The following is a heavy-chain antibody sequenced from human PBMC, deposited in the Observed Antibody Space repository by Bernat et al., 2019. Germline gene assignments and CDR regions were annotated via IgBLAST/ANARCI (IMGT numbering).Heavy chain of an antibody. V-gene: IGHV1-18*01. Sequence: WGISGGRRAPGQGLEWRGWISAYNGNTNYAQKLQGRVTMTTDTSTSTAYMELRSLRSDDTAVYYCARDWNDYGDPYDYWGQGTLVTVSS. D-gene: IGHD4-17*01. CDR2: ISAYNGNT. CDR1: WG. CDR3: ARDWNDYGDPYDY. J-gene: IGHJ4*02.